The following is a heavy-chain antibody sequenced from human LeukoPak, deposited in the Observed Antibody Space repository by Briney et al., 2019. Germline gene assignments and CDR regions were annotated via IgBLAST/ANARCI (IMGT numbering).Heavy chain of an antibody. CDR2: ISYDGSNK. CDR1: GFTFSSYE. J-gene: IGHJ4*02. D-gene: IGHD1/OR15-1a*01. CDR3: VTGLGRTDHDY. Sequence: PGGSLRLSCAASGFTFSSYEMNWVRQAPGKGLEWVAVISYDGSNKYYADSVKGRFTISRDDSENTLYLQMNSLKTEDTAVYYCVTGLGRTDHDYWGQGTLVTVSS. V-gene: IGHV3-30-3*01.